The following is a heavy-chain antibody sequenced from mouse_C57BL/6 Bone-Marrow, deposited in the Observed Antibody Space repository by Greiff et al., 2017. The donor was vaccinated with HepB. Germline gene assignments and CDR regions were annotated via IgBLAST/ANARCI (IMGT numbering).Heavy chain of an antibody. V-gene: IGHV14-2*01. D-gene: IGHD1-1*01. Sequence: VQLKESGAELVKPGASVKLSCTASGFNIKDYYMHWVKQRTEQGLEWIGRIDPEDGETKSAPKFQGKATITADTSSNTAYLQLSSLTSEDTAVYYCARTRGSSNWYFDVWGTGTTVTVSS. CDR3: ARTRGSSNWYFDV. CDR1: GFNIKDYY. J-gene: IGHJ1*03. CDR2: IDPEDGET.